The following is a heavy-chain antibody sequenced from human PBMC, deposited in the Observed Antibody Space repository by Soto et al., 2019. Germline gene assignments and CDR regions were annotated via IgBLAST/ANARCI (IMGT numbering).Heavy chain of an antibody. CDR3: AKGGGYCSSTSSYFYY. V-gene: IGHV3-23*01. D-gene: IGHD2-2*01. Sequence: EVQLLESGGGLVQPGGSLRLSCAASGFTFSSYAMSWVRQAPGKGLEWVSAISGSGGSTYYADSVKGRFTISRDNSKNTLYLQMNSLSAEDTAVYYGAKGGGYCSSTSSYFYYWGQGTLVTVSS. CDR1: GFTFSSYA. J-gene: IGHJ4*02. CDR2: ISGSGGST.